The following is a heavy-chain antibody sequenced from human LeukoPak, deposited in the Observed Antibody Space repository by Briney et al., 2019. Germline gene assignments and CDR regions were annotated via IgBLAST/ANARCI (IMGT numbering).Heavy chain of an antibody. CDR2: ISSSGSTI. D-gene: IGHD3-22*01. J-gene: IGHJ4*02. CDR1: GFTFSSYE. Sequence: PGGSLRLSCAASGFTFSSYEMNWVRQAPGKGLEWVSYISSSGSTIYYADSVKGRFTISRDNAKNSLYLQMNSLRAEDTAVYYCARRYDSKNYFDYWGQGTLVTVSS. V-gene: IGHV3-48*03. CDR3: ARRYDSKNYFDY.